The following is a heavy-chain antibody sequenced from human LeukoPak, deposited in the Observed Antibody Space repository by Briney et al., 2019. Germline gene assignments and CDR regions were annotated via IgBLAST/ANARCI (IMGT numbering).Heavy chain of an antibody. CDR3: ARGDLLGLTTGHFDY. V-gene: IGHV3-7*03. CDR2: IKQDGSEQ. CDR1: GFTFSHYW. Sequence: GGSLRLSCAASGFTFSHYWMTWVREAPGKGLQWVANIKQDGSEQYYLDSVKGRFIISRDDAKSSMNLQMNRLRAEDTAVYYCARGDLLGLTTGHFDYWGQGTLVTVSS. J-gene: IGHJ4*02. D-gene: IGHD4-11*01.